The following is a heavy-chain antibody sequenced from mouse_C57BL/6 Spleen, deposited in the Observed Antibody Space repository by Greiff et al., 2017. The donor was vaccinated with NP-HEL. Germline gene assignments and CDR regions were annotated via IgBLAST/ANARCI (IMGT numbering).Heavy chain of an antibody. Sequence: EVQGVESGGGLVKPGGSLKLSCAASGFTFSSYAMSWVRQTPEKRLEWVATISDGGSYTYYPDNVKGRFTISRDNAKNNLYLQMSHLKSEDTAMYYCARAPSEGGFAYWGQGTLVTVSA. D-gene: IGHD6-1*01. CDR1: GFTFSSYA. CDR3: ARAPSEGGFAY. CDR2: ISDGGSYT. V-gene: IGHV5-4*01. J-gene: IGHJ3*01.